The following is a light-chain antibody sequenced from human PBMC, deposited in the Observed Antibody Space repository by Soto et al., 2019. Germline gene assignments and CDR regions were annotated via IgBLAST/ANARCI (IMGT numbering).Light chain of an antibody. J-gene: IGKJ1*01. V-gene: IGKV3-20*01. CDR1: QRLSASD. CDR2: GAS. Sequence: EIVLTQSPGTLSLSPGQRATLSCRASQRLSASDIAWYQQKPGQAPKFLIYGASSRATGIPDRFSGSGSGIDFTLTISRLEPEDFAVYYCQQYGSSPKTFGQGTKVDIK. CDR3: QQYGSSPKT.